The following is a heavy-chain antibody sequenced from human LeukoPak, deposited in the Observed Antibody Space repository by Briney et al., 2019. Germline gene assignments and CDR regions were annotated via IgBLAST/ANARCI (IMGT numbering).Heavy chain of an antibody. V-gene: IGHV1-69*13. Sequence: ASVKVSCKASGGTFSSYAIIWVRQAPGQGLEWMGGIIPIFGTANYAQKFQGRVTITSNESTSTAYMELSSLRSEDTAVYYCARDPPMTTVTTGNDYWGQGTLVTVSS. CDR3: ARDPPMTTVTTGNDY. CDR1: GGTFSSYA. J-gene: IGHJ4*02. CDR2: IIPIFGTA. D-gene: IGHD4-17*01.